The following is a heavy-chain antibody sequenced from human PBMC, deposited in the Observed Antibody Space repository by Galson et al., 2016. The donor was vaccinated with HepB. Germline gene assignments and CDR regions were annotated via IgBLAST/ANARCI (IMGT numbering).Heavy chain of an antibody. CDR1: GFTFGSFT. Sequence: SLRLSCAASGFTFGSFTMTWVRQAPGKGLEWVSTISSTSKYINYADSVKGRFTVSGDNAKSSVSLQMNSLRAEDTAVYYCAKAGTVAAAEYWGQGPLVTVSS. CDR2: ISSTSKYI. CDR3: AKAGTVAAAEY. J-gene: IGHJ4*02. V-gene: IGHV3-21*01. D-gene: IGHD6-19*01.